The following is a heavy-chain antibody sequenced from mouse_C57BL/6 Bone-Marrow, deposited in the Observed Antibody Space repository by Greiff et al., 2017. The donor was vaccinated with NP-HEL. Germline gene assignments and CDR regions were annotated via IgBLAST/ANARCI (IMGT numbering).Heavy chain of an antibody. CDR3: ARVYYDYDGFAY. D-gene: IGHD2-4*01. V-gene: IGHV1-82*01. Sequence: VQLQQSGAELARPGASVKISCKASGYAFSSSWMNWVKQRPGKGLEWIGRIYPGDGDTNYNGKFKGKATLTADKSSSTAYMQLSSLTSEDSAVYFCARVYYDYDGFAYWGQGTLVTVSA. CDR2: IYPGDGDT. J-gene: IGHJ3*01. CDR1: GYAFSSSW.